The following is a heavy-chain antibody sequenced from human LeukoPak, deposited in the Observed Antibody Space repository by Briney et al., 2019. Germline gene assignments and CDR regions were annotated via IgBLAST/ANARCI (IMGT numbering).Heavy chain of an antibody. CDR3: ARTILRFLEWLPNYYGMDV. Sequence: ASVKVSCKASGYTFTGYYMHWVRQAPGQGLEWMGWINPSSGGTNYAQKFQGRVTMTRDTSISTAYMELSRLRSDDTAVYYCARTILRFLEWLPNYYGMDVWGQGTTVTVSS. J-gene: IGHJ6*02. CDR1: GYTFTGYY. D-gene: IGHD3-3*01. CDR2: INPSSGGT. V-gene: IGHV1-2*02.